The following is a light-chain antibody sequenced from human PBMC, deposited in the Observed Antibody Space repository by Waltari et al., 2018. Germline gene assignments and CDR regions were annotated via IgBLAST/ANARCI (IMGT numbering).Light chain of an antibody. J-gene: IGKJ4*01. CDR2: WAS. CDR1: QSVLHRSNNRNY. CDR3: QQYYSTPPT. V-gene: IGKV4-1*01. Sequence: DIVMTQSPDSLAVSLGERATINCKSSQSVLHRSNNRNYLAWYQQKPGQPPKLLISWASTRESGVPDRFSGSGSATDFTLTISSLQAEDVAVYYCQQYYSTPPTFGGGTKVEIK.